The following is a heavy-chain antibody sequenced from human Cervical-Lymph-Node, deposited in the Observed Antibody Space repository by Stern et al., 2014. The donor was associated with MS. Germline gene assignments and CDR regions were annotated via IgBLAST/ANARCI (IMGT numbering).Heavy chain of an antibody. J-gene: IGHJ4*02. V-gene: IGHV1-69*01. D-gene: IGHD3-22*01. CDR2: VLPIFGTA. CDR1: GGTFSSYA. Sequence: VQLVESGAEVKQPVASVKVSCKASGGTFSSYAISWVRQAPGQGLEWMVGVLPIFGTANYAEKFQGRVAITADESTSTAYMELSSLRSEDTAVYYCARERNYYDSSGYYFRYYCDYWGQGTLVTVSS. CDR3: ARERNYYDSSGYYFRYYCDY.